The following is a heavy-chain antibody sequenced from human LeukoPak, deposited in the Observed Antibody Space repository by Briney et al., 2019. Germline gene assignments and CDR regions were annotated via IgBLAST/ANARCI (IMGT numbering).Heavy chain of an antibody. CDR2: IYYSGST. J-gene: IGHJ4*02. CDR1: GGSISSGGYS. Sequence: PSQTLSLTCAVSGGSISSGGYSWSWIRQPPGKGLEWIGYIYYSGSTYYNPSLKSRVTISVDTSKNQFSLKLSSVTAADTAVYYCARAGYYYDSSGHDYWGQGTLVTVSS. CDR3: ARAGYYYDSSGHDY. D-gene: IGHD3-22*01. V-gene: IGHV4-30-2*05.